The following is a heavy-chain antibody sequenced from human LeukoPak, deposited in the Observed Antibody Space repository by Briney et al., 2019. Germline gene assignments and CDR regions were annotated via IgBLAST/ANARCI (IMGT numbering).Heavy chain of an antibody. Sequence: PGGSLRLSCAASGFTFSSYSMNWVRQAPRKGLEWVSSISSSSSYIYYADSVKGRFTISRDNAKNSLYLQMNSLRAEDTAVYYCARDLGGVWDYWGQGTLVTVSS. CDR3: ARDLGGVWDY. V-gene: IGHV3-21*01. CDR1: GFTFSSYS. D-gene: IGHD2-8*01. J-gene: IGHJ4*02. CDR2: ISSSSSYI.